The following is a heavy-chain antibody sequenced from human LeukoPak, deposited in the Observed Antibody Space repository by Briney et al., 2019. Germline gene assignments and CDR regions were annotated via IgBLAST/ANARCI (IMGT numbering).Heavy chain of an antibody. J-gene: IGHJ4*02. CDR2: IYSGGTT. CDR3: ARVDTVMAYYFDL. V-gene: IGHV3-53*04. D-gene: IGHD5-18*01. Sequence: GGSLRLSCAASGFTFSNHAMTWVRQAPGKGLEWVSTIYSGGTTYYADSVMGRFTISRHNSRNTLYLQMNSLRAEDTAVYYCARVDTVMAYYFDLWGQGTLVTVSS. CDR1: GFTFSNHA.